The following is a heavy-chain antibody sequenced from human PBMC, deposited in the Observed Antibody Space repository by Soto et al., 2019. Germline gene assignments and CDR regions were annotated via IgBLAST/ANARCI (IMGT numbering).Heavy chain of an antibody. J-gene: IGHJ5*02. CDR2: ISCSFVST. D-gene: IGHD2-2*01. CDR3: TNWKVQAAIWFDP. V-gene: IGHV3-23*01. CDR1: GFTFSSYA. Sequence: GGSLRLSCAASGFTFSSYAMSWVRQAPGKGLEWVSAISCSFVSTYSAASVKGRFSLPGDHPMSSVYVKMYSKRSEYTSVYYCTNWKVQAAIWFDPWGQGTLVTVSS.